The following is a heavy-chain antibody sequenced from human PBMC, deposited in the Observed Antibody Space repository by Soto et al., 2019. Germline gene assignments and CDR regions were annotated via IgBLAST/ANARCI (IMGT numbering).Heavy chain of an antibody. CDR1: GGTFSTSA. Sequence: QVHLVQSGAEMKKPGSSIRVSCEASGGTFSTSAFGWVRQAPGQGLEWMGGIIPIFGASNYAPKFQGRVTITADESTSTTFLEMSSLRSEDTATYYCARDPRSGWAHDPFDVWGPGTLILVSS. J-gene: IGHJ3*01. CDR2: IIPIFGAS. D-gene: IGHD3-22*01. CDR3: ARDPRSGWAHDPFDV. V-gene: IGHV1-69*01.